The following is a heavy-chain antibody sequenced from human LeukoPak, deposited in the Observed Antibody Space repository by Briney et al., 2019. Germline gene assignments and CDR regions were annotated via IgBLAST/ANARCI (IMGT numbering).Heavy chain of an antibody. V-gene: IGHV4-59*01. CDR3: ARSCSSTSPCDN. CDR2: IYYSGTT. D-gene: IGHD2-2*01. Sequence: SETLSLTCTVSGGSISSYYWSWIRQPPGKGLEWIGYIYYSGTTRYNPSLKSRVTISVDTSKNQFSLKLTSVTAADTAVYYCARSCSSTSPCDNWGRGTLVTVSS. J-gene: IGHJ4*02. CDR1: GGSISSYY.